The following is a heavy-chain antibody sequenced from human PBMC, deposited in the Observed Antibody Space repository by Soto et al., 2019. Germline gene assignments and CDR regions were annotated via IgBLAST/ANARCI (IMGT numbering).Heavy chain of an antibody. CDR1: GGSISSGGYY. V-gene: IGHV4-31*03. D-gene: IGHD3-22*01. Sequence: QVQLQESGPGLVKPSQTLSLTCTVSGGSISSGGYYWSWIRQHPGKGLEWIGYIYYSGSTYYNPSLKGRVTISVDTSKDQFSLKLSSVTAADTAVYYCARDLYYYDSSGSQGLDAFDIWGQGTMVTVSS. CDR2: IYYSGST. J-gene: IGHJ3*02. CDR3: ARDLYYYDSSGSQGLDAFDI.